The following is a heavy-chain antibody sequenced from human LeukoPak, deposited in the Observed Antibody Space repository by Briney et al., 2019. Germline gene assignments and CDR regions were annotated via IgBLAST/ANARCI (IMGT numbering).Heavy chain of an antibody. J-gene: IGHJ4*02. D-gene: IGHD1-1*01. Sequence: PGGSLRLSCAAPGFTFSDYYMSWIRQAPGKGLEWVSYISSSGSTIYYADSVKGRFTISRGNAKNSLYLQMNSLRAEDTAVYYCARNRRRGNDDGYWGQGTLVTVSS. V-gene: IGHV3-11*01. CDR2: ISSSGSTI. CDR1: GFTFSDYY. CDR3: ARNRRRGNDDGY.